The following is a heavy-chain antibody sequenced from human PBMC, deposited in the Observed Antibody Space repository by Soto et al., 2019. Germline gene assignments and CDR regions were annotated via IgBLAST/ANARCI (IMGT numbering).Heavy chain of an antibody. V-gene: IGHV3-23*01. CDR2: ISGSGGST. D-gene: IGHD2-21*01. Sequence: GGSLRLSCAASGFTFSSYAMSWVRQAPGKGLEWVSAISGSGGSTYYADSVKGRFTISRDNSKNTLYLQMNSLRAEDTAVYYCAKVTWMVIATTEYFQHWGQGTLVTVSS. CDR3: AKVTWMVIATTEYFQH. CDR1: GFTFSSYA. J-gene: IGHJ1*01.